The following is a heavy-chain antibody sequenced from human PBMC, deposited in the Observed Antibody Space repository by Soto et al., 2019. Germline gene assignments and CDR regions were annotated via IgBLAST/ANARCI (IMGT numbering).Heavy chain of an antibody. CDR3: ARVGHGAYASEYFQH. CDR2: ISAYNGNT. J-gene: IGHJ1*01. D-gene: IGHD4-17*01. V-gene: IGHV1-18*01. Sequence: QVQLVQSGAEVKKPGASVKVSCKASGYTFTSYGISWVRQAPGQGLEWMGWISAYNGNTNYAQKLQGRVTMTTDTSARTAYMERRSLTADATAVYYCARVGHGAYASEYFQHWGHGTLVTVSS. CDR1: GYTFTSYG.